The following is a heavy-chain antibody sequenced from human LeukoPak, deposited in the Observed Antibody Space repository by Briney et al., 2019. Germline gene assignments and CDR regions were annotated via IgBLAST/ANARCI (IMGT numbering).Heavy chain of an antibody. CDR3: ARSIWTIALVRGANSGGVVY. CDR2: ISSSSSYI. V-gene: IGHV3-21*01. J-gene: IGHJ4*02. Sequence: GGSLRLSCAASGFTFSSYGMNWVRQAPGKGLEWVSFISSSSSYIYYADSVKGRFTISRDNANNALYLQMNSLRAEDTAVYYCARSIWTIALVRGANSGGVVYWGQGTLVTVSS. CDR1: GFTFSSYG. D-gene: IGHD3-10*01.